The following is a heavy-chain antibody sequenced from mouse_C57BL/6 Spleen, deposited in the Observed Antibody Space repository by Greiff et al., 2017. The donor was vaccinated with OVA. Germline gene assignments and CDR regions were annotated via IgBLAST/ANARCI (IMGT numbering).Heavy chain of an antibody. D-gene: IGHD1-1*01. CDR2: IDPETGGT. CDR3: SREGVTTVVARYFDV. Sequence: VQLQQSGAELVRPGASVTLSCKASGYTFTDYEMHWVKQTPVHGLEWTGAIDPETGGTAYNQKFKGKAILTADKSSSTAYMELRSLTSEDSAVYYCSREGVTTVVARYFDVWGTGTTVTVSS. J-gene: IGHJ1*03. V-gene: IGHV1-15*01. CDR1: GYTFTDYE.